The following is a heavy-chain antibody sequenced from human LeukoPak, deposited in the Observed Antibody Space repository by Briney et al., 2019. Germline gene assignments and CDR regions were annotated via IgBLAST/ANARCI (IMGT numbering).Heavy chain of an antibody. V-gene: IGHV3-21*01. Sequence: GGSLRLSCAASGFTFSSYSRNWVRQAPGKGLEWVSSISSGSSYIYYADSVKGRFTISRDNAKNSLYLQMNSLRAEDTAVYYCARAHSYGYYGMDVWGQGTTVTVSS. CDR2: ISSGSSYI. CDR3: ARAHSYGYYGMDV. D-gene: IGHD5-18*01. CDR1: GFTFSSYS. J-gene: IGHJ6*02.